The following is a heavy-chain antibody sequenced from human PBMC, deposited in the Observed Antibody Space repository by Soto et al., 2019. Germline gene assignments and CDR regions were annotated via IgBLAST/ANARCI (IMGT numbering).Heavy chain of an antibody. CDR2: NSGSGGST. J-gene: IGHJ6*02. CDR3: AKGEYYDFWSGYHTDYYYYGMDV. D-gene: IGHD3-3*01. CDR1: AFTFSSDA. Sequence: PGGSLRPSSKASAFTFSSDAMSWVRHAPRKGLEWVSANSGSGGSTYYADSVKGRFTISRDNSKNTLYLQMNSLRAEDMAVYYCAKGEYYDFWSGYHTDYYYYGMDVWGQGTTVTVSS. V-gene: IGHV3-23*01.